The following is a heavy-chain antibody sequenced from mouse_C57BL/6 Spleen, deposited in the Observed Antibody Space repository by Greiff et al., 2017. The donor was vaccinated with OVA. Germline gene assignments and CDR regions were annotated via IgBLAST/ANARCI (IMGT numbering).Heavy chain of an antibody. V-gene: IGHV1-50*01. CDR1: GYTFTSYW. J-gene: IGHJ3*01. CDR2: IDPSDSYT. D-gene: IGHD3-2*02. CDR3: AREGAQARFAY. Sequence: QVQLQQPGAELVKPGASVKLSCKASGYTFTSYWMQWVKQRPGQGLEWIGEIDPSDSYTNYNQKFKGKATLTVDTSSSTAYMQLSRLTSEDSAVYYCAREGAQARFAYWGQGTLVTVSA.